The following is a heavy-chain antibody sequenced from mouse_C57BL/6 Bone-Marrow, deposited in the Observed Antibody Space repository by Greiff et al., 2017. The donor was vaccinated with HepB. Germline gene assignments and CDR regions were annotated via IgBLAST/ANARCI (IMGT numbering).Heavy chain of an antibody. D-gene: IGHD2-2*01. V-gene: IGHV1-37*01. CDR1: GYSFTGYF. CDR3: ARSLFYYGYEGYAMDY. CDR2: INPYNGDT. J-gene: IGHJ4*01. Sequence: EVQLQESGPELVKPGASVKISCKASGYSFTGYFMNWVKQSHGKSLEWIGRINPYNGDTFYNQKFKGKATLTVDKSSSTAHMELLSLTSEDFAVYYGARSLFYYGYEGYAMDYWGQGTSVTVSS.